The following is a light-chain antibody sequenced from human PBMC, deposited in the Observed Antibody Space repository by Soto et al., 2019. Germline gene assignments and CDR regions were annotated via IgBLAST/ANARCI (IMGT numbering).Light chain of an antibody. CDR2: GAS. CDR3: QQYGNLPRT. V-gene: IGKV3-20*01. Sequence: EVVLTQSPVSLSLSPGERATRSCRASQSVTSSYLAWYQQKPGQAPRLLIYGASSRATGIPDRFSGRGSGTDFTLTISRLEPEDFAVYYCQQYGNLPRTFGQGTKVDIK. CDR1: QSVTSSY. J-gene: IGKJ1*01.